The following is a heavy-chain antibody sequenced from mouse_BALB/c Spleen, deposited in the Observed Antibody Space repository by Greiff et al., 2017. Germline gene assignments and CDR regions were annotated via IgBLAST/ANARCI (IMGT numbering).Heavy chain of an antibody. CDR1: GFTFSSYA. V-gene: IGHV5-9-4*01. Sequence: EVKVVESGGGLVKPGGSLKLSCAASGFTFSSYAMSWVRQSPEKRLEWVAEISSGGSYTYYPDTVTGRFTISRDNAKNTLYLEMSSLRSEDTAMYYCARDQGNFSYAMDYWGQGTSVTVSS. CDR2: ISSGGSYT. J-gene: IGHJ4*01. CDR3: ARDQGNFSYAMDY. D-gene: IGHD2-1*01.